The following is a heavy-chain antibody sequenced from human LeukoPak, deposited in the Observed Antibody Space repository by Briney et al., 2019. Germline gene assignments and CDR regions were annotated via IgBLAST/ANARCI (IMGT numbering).Heavy chain of an antibody. Sequence: SETLSLTCSVSGGSISGYYWSWIRQPPGQGLEWIGYIYYSGSTNYIPSLKSRVIISRDTSKNQFSLNLSSVTAADTAVYYCARAPVAYGGYQFDFWGQGTLVTVSS. CDR2: IYYSGST. CDR1: GGSISGYY. V-gene: IGHV4-59*08. D-gene: IGHD5-12*01. J-gene: IGHJ4*02. CDR3: ARAPVAYGGYQFDF.